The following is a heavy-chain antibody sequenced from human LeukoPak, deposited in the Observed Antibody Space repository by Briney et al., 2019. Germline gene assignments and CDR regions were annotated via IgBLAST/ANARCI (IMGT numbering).Heavy chain of an antibody. CDR1: GFTFSSYA. D-gene: IGHD3-10*01. J-gene: IGHJ4*02. V-gene: IGHV3-23*01. CDR3: AKEQITMVRGVISPSFYS. CDR2: ISGSGGST. Sequence: PGGSLRLSCAASGFTFSSYAMSWVRQAPGKGLEWVSAISGSGGSTYYADSVKGRFTISRDNSKNTLYLQMNSLRAEDTAVYYSAKEQITMVRGVISPSFYSWGQGTLVTVSS.